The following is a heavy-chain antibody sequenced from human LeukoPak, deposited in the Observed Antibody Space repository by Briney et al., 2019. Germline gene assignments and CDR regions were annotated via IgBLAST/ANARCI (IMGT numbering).Heavy chain of an antibody. D-gene: IGHD5-12*01. CDR1: GGSISSDNYY. Sequence: SETLSLTCTVSGGSISSDNYYWSWIRQPPGKGLEWIGYIYYSGSTNYNPSLKSRVTISVDTSKNQFSLKLSSVTAADTAVYYCARVSPLVATYYYYYYYMDVWGKGTTVTISS. CDR2: IYYSGST. J-gene: IGHJ6*03. V-gene: IGHV4-61*01. CDR3: ARVSPLVATYYYYYYYMDV.